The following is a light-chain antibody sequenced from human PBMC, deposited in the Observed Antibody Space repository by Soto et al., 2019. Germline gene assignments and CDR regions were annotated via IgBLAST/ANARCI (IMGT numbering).Light chain of an antibody. CDR2: DTS. J-gene: IGKJ5*01. V-gene: IGKV1-33*01. CDR1: QDIKHY. Sequence: DIPMTQSPSSLSASVGDRVTITCQARQDIKHYLNWYQQKPGKAPNLLIYDTSVLETGVPSRFSGSKSGTDFTFTISSLQPEDVATYYCQQYDNLPITFGQGTRLEIK. CDR3: QQYDNLPIT.